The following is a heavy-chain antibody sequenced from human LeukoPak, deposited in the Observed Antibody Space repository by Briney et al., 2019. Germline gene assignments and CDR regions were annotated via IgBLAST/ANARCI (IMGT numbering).Heavy chain of an antibody. J-gene: IGHJ3*01. Sequence: GSLRLSCSASGFTFSTYSMHWVRQAPGRGLEYVSAITSNGGATYYTNSLEGRFTISRDNSKNTLYLQMGSLRIEDAAVYYCARGDSSSWADPFDFWGQGITVTVSS. D-gene: IGHD6-13*01. CDR1: GFTFSTYS. CDR2: ITSNGGAT. CDR3: ARGDSSSWADPFDF. V-gene: IGHV3-64*01.